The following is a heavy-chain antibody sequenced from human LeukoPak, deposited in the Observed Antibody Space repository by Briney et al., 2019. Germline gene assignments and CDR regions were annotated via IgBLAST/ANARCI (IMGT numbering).Heavy chain of an antibody. V-gene: IGHV1-3*01. D-gene: IGHD1-26*01. CDR3: ARVYLLGAQGVFDY. CDR2: INAGNGNT. CDR1: GYTFTSYA. Sequence: GASVKVSCKASGYTFTSYAMHWVRQAPGQRLEWMGWINAGNGNTKYSQKFQGRVTITADESTSTAYMELSSLRSEDTAVYYCARVYLLGAQGVFDYWGQGTLVTVPS. J-gene: IGHJ4*02.